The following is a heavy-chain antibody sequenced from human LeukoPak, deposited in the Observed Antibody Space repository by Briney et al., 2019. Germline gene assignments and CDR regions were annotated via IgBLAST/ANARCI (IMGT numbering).Heavy chain of an antibody. J-gene: IGHJ4*02. D-gene: IGHD3-10*01. Sequence: PGGSLRLSCVVSGFTFSSYWMNWVRKAPGKGLEWVANIGQNGSENHFGDSVKGRITISRDNAKNSLFLEMNSLRAEDRAVYYCANWGRATMVRGLHFDYWGQGTLVTVSS. CDR3: ANWGRATMVRGLHFDY. V-gene: IGHV3-7*03. CDR2: IGQNGSEN. CDR1: GFTFSSYW.